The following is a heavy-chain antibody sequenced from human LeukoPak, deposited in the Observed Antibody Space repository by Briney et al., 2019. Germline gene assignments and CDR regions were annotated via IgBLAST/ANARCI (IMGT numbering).Heavy chain of an antibody. Sequence: GGSLRLSCAVSGFTISSYAMSWVRQAPGKGLEWVSGIRGSGGSTYYADSVKGRFTISRDHSKNTVYLQMSSLRAEDTAVYYCLQRDHDYWGQGTLVTVSP. CDR3: LQRDHDY. CDR2: IRGSGGST. V-gene: IGHV3-23*01. J-gene: IGHJ4*02. CDR1: GFTISSYA.